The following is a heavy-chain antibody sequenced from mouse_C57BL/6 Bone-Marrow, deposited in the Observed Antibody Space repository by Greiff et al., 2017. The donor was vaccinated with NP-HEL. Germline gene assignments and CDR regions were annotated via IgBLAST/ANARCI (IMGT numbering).Heavy chain of an antibody. D-gene: IGHD1-1*02. CDR1: GYSITSGYY. CDR2: ISYDGSN. Sequence: EVKLVESGPGLVKPSQSLSLTCSVTGYSITSGYYWNWIRQFPGNKLEWMGYISYDGSNNYNPSLKNRISITRDTSKNQFFLKLNSVTTEDTATYYCAWYPFAYWGQGTLVTVSA. J-gene: IGHJ3*01. V-gene: IGHV3-6*01. CDR3: AWYPFAY.